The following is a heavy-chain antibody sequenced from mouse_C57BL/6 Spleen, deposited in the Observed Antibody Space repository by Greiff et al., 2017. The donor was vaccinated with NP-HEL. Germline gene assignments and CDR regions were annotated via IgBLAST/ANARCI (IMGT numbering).Heavy chain of an antibody. D-gene: IGHD1-1*01. CDR1: GFTFSDYG. J-gene: IGHJ1*03. CDR2: ISSGSSTI. CDR3: ARGPYGSSWWYFDV. V-gene: IGHV5-17*01. Sequence: EVMLVESGGGLVKPGGSLKLSCAASGFTFSDYGMHWVRQAPEKGLEWVAYISSGSSTIYYADTVKGRFTISRDNAKNTLFLQMTSLRSEDTAMYYCARGPYGSSWWYFDVWGTGTTVTVSS.